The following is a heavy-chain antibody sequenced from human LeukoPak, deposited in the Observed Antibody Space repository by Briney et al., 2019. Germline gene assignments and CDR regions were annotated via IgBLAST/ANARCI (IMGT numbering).Heavy chain of an antibody. CDR2: IYYSGST. CDR3: ARRRFGEGEDY. D-gene: IGHD3-10*01. V-gene: IGHV4-61*05. J-gene: IGHJ4*02. Sequence: PSETLSLTCTVSGGSISSSSYYWGWIRQPPGKGLEWIGYIYYSGSTNYNPSLKSRVTISVDTSKNQFSLKLSSVTAADTAVYYCARRRFGEGEDYWGQGTLVTVSS. CDR1: GGSISSSSYY.